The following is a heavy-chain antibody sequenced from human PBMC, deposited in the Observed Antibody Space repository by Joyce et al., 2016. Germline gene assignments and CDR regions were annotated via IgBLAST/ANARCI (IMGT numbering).Heavy chain of an antibody. CDR2: ISSSGDST. D-gene: IGHD3-9*01. J-gene: IGHJ4*02. CDR3: AKASLTGYYIGAYYFDY. Sequence: EVQVLESGGGLVQHGGSLRLSCAVSGFILRGYDMSWVRQAPGKGLEWVSAISSSGDSTYYTESVKGRFTVSRDNSKKILYLQMNTLRAEDTAVYYCAKASLTGYYIGAYYFDYWGQGTLVTVSS. CDR1: GFILRGYD. V-gene: IGHV3-23*01.